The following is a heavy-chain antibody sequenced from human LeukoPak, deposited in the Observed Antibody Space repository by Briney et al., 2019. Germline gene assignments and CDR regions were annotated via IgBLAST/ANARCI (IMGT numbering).Heavy chain of an antibody. CDR2: INHSGST. V-gene: IGHV4-34*01. CDR3: ARDQGAGVTAIPKKSPSPAPVDY. D-gene: IGHD2-21*02. Sequence: SETLSLTSAVYGGSFSGYYWSWIRQPPGKGLEWIGEINHSGSTNYNPSLKSRVTISVDTSKNQFSLKLSSVTAADTAVYYCARDQGAGVTAIPKKSPSPAPVDYWGQGTLVTVSS. CDR1: GGSFSGYY. J-gene: IGHJ4*02.